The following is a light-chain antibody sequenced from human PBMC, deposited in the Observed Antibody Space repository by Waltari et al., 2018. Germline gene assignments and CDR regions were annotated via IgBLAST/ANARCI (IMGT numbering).Light chain of an antibody. CDR2: YDS. CDR1: NIGSKS. J-gene: IGLJ3*02. V-gene: IGLV3-21*04. Sequence: YVLTQPPSVSVDPGKTARLACGGDNIGSKSVKGYQQEPGQAPVLVMFYDSDRPSEIPERFSGSNSGNTATLTISWVEAGDEADYHCQVWDDVTDSGVFGGGTKLTVL. CDR3: QVWDDVTDSGV.